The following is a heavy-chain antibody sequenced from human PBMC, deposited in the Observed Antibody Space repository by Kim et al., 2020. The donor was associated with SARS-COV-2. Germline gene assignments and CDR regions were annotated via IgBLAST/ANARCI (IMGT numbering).Heavy chain of an antibody. Sequence: GGSLRLSCAASGFTFSSYGMHWVRQAPGKGLEWVAVISYDGSNKYYADSVKGRFTISRDNSKNTLYLQMNSLRAEDTAVYYCAKVGGEMMATRDWGGHFDYWGQGTLVTVSS. D-gene: IGHD3-16*01. CDR1: GFTFSSYG. J-gene: IGHJ4*02. CDR3: AKVGGEMMATRDWGGHFDY. CDR2: ISYDGSNK. V-gene: IGHV3-30*18.